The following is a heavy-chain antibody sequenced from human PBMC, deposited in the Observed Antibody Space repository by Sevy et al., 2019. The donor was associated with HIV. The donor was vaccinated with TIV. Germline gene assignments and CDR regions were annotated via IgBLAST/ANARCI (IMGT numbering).Heavy chain of an antibody. V-gene: IGHV4-39*01. CDR2: ISYSGRT. CDR3: SRQIYGDYGDGFDY. D-gene: IGHD4-17*01. J-gene: IGHJ4*02. Sequence: ETLSLTCTVSGGSISSSSYFWGWIHQPPGRGLELIGSISYSGRTYCNPSLKSRVTISVDTSKNQFSLNLSSVTAADTAVYYCSRQIYGDYGDGFDYWGQGTLVSVSS. CDR1: GGSISSSSYF.